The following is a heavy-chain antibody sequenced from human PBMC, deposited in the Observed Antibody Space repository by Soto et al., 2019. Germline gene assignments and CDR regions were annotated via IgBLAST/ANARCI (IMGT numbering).Heavy chain of an antibody. D-gene: IGHD3-3*01. CDR2: MNPNSGNT. CDR1: GYTFTSYD. Sequence: QVQLVQSGAEVKKPGASVKVSCKASGYTFTSYDINWVRQATGQGLEWMGWMNPNSGNTGYAQKFQGRVTMTRNTSISTAYMGLSSLRSEDTAVYYCARDYDFWSGYYVGDYYYYYGMDVWGQGTTVTVSS. J-gene: IGHJ6*02. CDR3: ARDYDFWSGYYVGDYYYYYGMDV. V-gene: IGHV1-8*01.